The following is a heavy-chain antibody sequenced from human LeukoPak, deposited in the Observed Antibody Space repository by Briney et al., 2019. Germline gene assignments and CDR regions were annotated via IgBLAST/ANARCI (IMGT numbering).Heavy chain of an antibody. CDR3: ARNYYANSGYKYAFDY. D-gene: IGHD3-22*01. V-gene: IGHV4-4*07. J-gene: IGHJ4*02. Sequence: PSETLSLTSTVSGGSISSYYWSCVRQPAGNRLGWIGRIYISVNTNYNPSLKSRVTMSVDTSKNQFSVKLSSVTAADTAVYYCARNYYANSGYKYAFDYWGQGTLVTVSS. CDR2: IYISVNT. CDR1: GGSISSYY.